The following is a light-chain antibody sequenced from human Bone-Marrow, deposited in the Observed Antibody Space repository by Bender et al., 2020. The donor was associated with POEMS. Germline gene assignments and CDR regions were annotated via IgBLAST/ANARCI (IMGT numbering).Light chain of an antibody. J-gene: IGLJ2*01. CDR2: DDT. V-gene: IGLV2-23*01. CDR3: CSYAHSGTLS. CDR1: TSDVVNYFL. Sequence: QSPLTQPASVSGSPGQSITISCTAATSDVVNYFLVSWYQQYPNRAPKLVIYDDTNRPSGISRRFSGSKSGNTASLTISGLQAEDEADYYCCSYAHSGTLSLGGGTKVTVL.